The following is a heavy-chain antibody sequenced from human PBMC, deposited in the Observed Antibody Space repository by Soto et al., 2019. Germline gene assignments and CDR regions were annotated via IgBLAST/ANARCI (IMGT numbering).Heavy chain of an antibody. Sequence: EVQLVESGGGLVKPGGSLRLSCAASGFTFSNAWMSWVRQAPGKGLEWVGRIKSKTDGGTTDYAAPVKGRFTSSRDDSXNTRYLQMNSLKAKDTAVYYCTTLSGSYYDGYFDYWGQGTLVTVSS. CDR1: GFTFSNAW. V-gene: IGHV3-15*01. CDR2: IKSKTDGGTT. J-gene: IGHJ4*02. D-gene: IGHD1-26*01. CDR3: TTLSGSYYDGYFDY.